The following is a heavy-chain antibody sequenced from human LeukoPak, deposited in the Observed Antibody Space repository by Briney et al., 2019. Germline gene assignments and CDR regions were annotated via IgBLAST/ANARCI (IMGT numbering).Heavy chain of an antibody. V-gene: IGHV6-1*01. J-gene: IGHJ4*02. D-gene: IGHD6-19*01. CDR3: ARDLGNTGWYTFDY. Sequence: SQTLSLTCDISGDSVSSNNGAWNWIRQSPSRGLEWLGRTYHRSKWYNDYAGSLNGRITISPDTSKNQFSLHLNSVTPEDTAVYYCARDLGNTGWYTFDYWGQGILVTVSS. CDR2: TYHRSKWYN. CDR1: GDSVSSNNGA.